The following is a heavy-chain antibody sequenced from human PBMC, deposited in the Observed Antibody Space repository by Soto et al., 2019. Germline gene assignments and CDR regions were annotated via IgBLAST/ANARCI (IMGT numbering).Heavy chain of an antibody. D-gene: IGHD6-19*01. CDR2: IIPVFGTA. Sequence: QVQLVQSGPEVKKPGSSVKVSCKASGGTFSSYDISWLREAPGQGLEWMGGIIPVFGTANYAQKFQGRVTITADESTSTAYMELSSLRSEDTAVYYCARVAVDTANPRGIAVAGTDYWGQGTLVTVSS. CDR1: GGTFSSYD. CDR3: ARVAVDTANPRGIAVAGTDY. V-gene: IGHV1-69*12. J-gene: IGHJ4*02.